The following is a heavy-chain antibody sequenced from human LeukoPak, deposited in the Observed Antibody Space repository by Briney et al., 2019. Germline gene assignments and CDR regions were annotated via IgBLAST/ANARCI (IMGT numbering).Heavy chain of an antibody. CDR3: AKGDHASSWYTAIDY. D-gene: IGHD6-13*01. CDR2: MSGGSSYI. J-gene: IGHJ4*02. CDR1: GFTFSDYS. Sequence: GGSLRLSCAASGFTFSDYSMIWVRQAPGRGLECVSTMSGGSSYIFYADSLKGRFTVSRDNAKGSLYLQMNSLRAEDTAVYYCAKGDHASSWYTAIDYWGQGAPVTVSS. V-gene: IGHV3-21*01.